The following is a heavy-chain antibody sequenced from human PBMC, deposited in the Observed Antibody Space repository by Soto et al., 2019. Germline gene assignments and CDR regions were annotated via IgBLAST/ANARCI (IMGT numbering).Heavy chain of an antibody. CDR2: IIPIFGTA. CDR1: GGTFSSYA. CDR3: ARRGRITIFGVVINHWFDP. D-gene: IGHD3-3*01. J-gene: IGHJ5*02. V-gene: IGHV1-69*13. Sequence: VKVSCKASGGTFSSYAISWVRQAPGQGLEWMGGIIPIFGTANYAQKFQGRVTITADESTSTAYMELSSLRSEDTAVYYCARRGRITIFGVVINHWFDPWGQGTLVTVSS.